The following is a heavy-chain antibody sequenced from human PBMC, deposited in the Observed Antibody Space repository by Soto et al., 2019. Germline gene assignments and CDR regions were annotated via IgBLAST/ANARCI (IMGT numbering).Heavy chain of an antibody. CDR3: ATDRRAAAVVVPAGSYLFDN. CDR2: ISYDGSNK. D-gene: IGHD2-2*01. V-gene: IGHV3-30-3*01. Sequence: GGSLRRSCAACGFTFSSYAMHWLRQAPGKRLEWVAVISYDGSNKYYADSVKGRFTISRDNSKNTLYLQMNSLRAEDTAVYYFATDRRAAAVVVPAGSYLFDNWGKVSMCAVPS. J-gene: IGHJ4*02. CDR1: GFTFSSYA.